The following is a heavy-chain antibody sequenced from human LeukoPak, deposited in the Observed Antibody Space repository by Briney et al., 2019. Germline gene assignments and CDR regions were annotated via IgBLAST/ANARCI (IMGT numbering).Heavy chain of an antibody. V-gene: IGHV4-61*02. Sequence: PSQTLSLTCTVSGGSISSGSYYWSWIRQPAGKGLEWIGRIYTSGSTNYNPSLRSRVTISVDASKNQFSLKLSSVTAADTAVYYCARDYCSSTSCYTRRWYYYYYMDVWGKGTTVTVSS. J-gene: IGHJ6*03. CDR3: ARDYCSSTSCYTRRWYYYYYMDV. CDR1: GGSISSGSYY. D-gene: IGHD2-2*02. CDR2: IYTSGST.